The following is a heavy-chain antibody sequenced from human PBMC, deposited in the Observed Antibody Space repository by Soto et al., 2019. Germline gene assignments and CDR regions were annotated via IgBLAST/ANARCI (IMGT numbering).Heavy chain of an antibody. CDR1: GGAINSYY. D-gene: IGHD3-3*01. J-gene: IGHJ5*02. CDR2: IYSSGST. V-gene: IGHV4-4*07. Sequence: ETLSLTCTVSGGAINSYYWTWIRQPAGKGLEWIGRIYSSGSTKYNPSLQSRVTMSLDTSKNQFSLRLTSVTAADTAVYYCARGQRFSDLFDPCGQGTLVTVSS. CDR3: ARGQRFSDLFDP.